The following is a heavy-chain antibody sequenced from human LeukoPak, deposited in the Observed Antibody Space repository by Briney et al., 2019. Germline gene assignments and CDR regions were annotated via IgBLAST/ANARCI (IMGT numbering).Heavy chain of an antibody. CDR3: AGEGRYDYFDY. CDR2: IYYSGST. J-gene: IGHJ4*02. CDR1: GGSISSYY. V-gene: IGHV4-59*01. D-gene: IGHD1-14*01. Sequence: SETLSLTCTVSGGSISSYYWSWIRQPPGKGLEWIGYIYYSGSTNYNPSLKSRVTISVDTSKNQFSLKLSSVTAADTAVYYCAGEGRYDYFDYWGQGTLVTVSS.